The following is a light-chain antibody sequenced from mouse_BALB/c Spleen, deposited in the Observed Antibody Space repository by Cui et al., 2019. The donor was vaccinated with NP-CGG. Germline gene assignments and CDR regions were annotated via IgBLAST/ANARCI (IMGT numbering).Light chain of an antibody. J-gene: IGLJ1*01. CDR2: GTN. CDR3: ALWYSNHWV. CDR1: TGAVTTSNY. Sequence: AVVSPEFAHTISPGETVTLTCRSSTGAVTTSNYANWVQEKPDHLFTGLIGGTNNRAPGVPARFSGSLIGDKAALTITGSQTEDEAIYFCALWYSNHWVFGGGTKLTVL. V-gene: IGLV1*01.